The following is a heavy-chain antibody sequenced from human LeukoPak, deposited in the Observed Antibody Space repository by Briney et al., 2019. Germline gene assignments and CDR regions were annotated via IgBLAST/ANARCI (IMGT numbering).Heavy chain of an antibody. CDR3: AKFEGDVLLWFGELLRGAYFDY. CDR2: ISDSSGRT. Sequence: GGSLRLSCAASGLTFSSYAMSWVRQAPGKGLEWVSAISDSSGRTYYADSVKGRFTISRDNSKNTLYLQMNSLRAEDTAVYYCAKFEGDVLLWFGELLRGAYFDYWGQGTLVTVSS. J-gene: IGHJ4*02. V-gene: IGHV3-23*01. D-gene: IGHD3-10*01. CDR1: GLTFSSYA.